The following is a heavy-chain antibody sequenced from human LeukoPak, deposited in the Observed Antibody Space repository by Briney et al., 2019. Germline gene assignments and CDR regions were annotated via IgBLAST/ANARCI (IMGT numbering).Heavy chain of an antibody. J-gene: IGHJ5*02. Sequence: PGASVKVSCKASGYTFTNYVIHWVRQAPGQGLEWMGIINPSGGSTSYAQKFQGRVTMTRDMSTSTVYMELSSLRPEDTAVYYCARDNPDYGGNWFDPWGQGTLVTVSA. CDR3: ARDNPDYGGNWFDP. D-gene: IGHD4-23*01. CDR1: GYTFTNYV. V-gene: IGHV1-46*01. CDR2: INPSGGST.